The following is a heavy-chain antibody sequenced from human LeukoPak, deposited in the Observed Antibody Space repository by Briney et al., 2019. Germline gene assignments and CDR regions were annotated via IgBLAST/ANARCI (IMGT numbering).Heavy chain of an antibody. D-gene: IGHD6-6*01. CDR3: ARDVGARLSGF. Sequence: KTSETLSLTCAVSGGSISSNNWWSWVRQPQGKGLEWIGEIYHSGNANYNPSLKTRVTMSVDKSKNQFSLILSSVTAADTAVYYCARDVGARLSGFWGQGTLVTASS. V-gene: IGHV4-4*02. J-gene: IGHJ4*02. CDR1: GGSISSNNW. CDR2: IYHSGNA.